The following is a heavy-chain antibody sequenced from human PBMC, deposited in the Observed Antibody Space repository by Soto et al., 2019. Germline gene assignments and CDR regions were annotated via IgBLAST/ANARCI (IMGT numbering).Heavy chain of an antibody. CDR2: ISHSGST. D-gene: IGHD2-2*01. Sequence: QVQLQESGPGLVKPSQTLSLTCAVSGGSISSAAYYWSWIRQHPGKGLEGIGYISHSGSTYYTPSLKTRLIISADTSNFQFSLNLTSLTAADSTVYYCARADTYASIFFDCWGQGALVTVSS. CDR1: GGSISSAAYY. CDR3: ARADTYASIFFDC. J-gene: IGHJ4*02. V-gene: IGHV4-31*11.